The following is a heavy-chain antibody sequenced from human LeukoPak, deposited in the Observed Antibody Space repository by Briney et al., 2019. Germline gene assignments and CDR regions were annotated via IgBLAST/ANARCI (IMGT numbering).Heavy chain of an antibody. J-gene: IGHJ4*02. Sequence: PSETLSLTCTVSGASISTYYWSWIRQPPGKGLEWIGYIYHSGSTKYNPSLKSRVTISVDTTQNQFSLKTSSVTDADTGVYYCARVPTMTFFDYWGQGTLVTVSS. CDR3: ARVPTMTFFDY. V-gene: IGHV4-59*12. CDR1: GASISTYY. CDR2: IYHSGST. D-gene: IGHD2-2*01.